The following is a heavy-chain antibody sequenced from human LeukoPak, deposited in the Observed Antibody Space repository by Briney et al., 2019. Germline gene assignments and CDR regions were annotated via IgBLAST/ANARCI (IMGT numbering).Heavy chain of an antibody. CDR2: IYSSGST. J-gene: IGHJ5*02. D-gene: IGHD2-2*01. Sequence: PSQTLSLTCTVSGGSISSGGYYWSWLRQHPGKGLEWIGYIYSSGSTYYNPSLKSRVTISVDSSKNQFSLKLSSVTAADTAVYYCARERYCSSTSCPGWFDPWGQGTLVTVSS. CDR3: ARERYCSSTSCPGWFDP. CDR1: GGSISSGGYY. V-gene: IGHV4-31*03.